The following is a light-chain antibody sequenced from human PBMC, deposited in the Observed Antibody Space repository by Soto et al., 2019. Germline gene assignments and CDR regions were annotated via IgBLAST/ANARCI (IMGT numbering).Light chain of an antibody. CDR1: QSISSY. CDR2: AAS. Sequence: DIQMTQSPSSLSASVGDRVTITCRASQSISSYLNWYQQKPAKASKLLIYAASSLQSGVPSRFSGSGSGTDFTLTISSLQPEDFATYYCQQSYSTPITFGQGTRLEIK. V-gene: IGKV1-39*01. J-gene: IGKJ5*01. CDR3: QQSYSTPIT.